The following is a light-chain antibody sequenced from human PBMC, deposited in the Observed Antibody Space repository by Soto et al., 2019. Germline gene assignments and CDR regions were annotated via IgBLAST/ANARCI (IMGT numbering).Light chain of an antibody. CDR1: NNDIGHYDL. CDR3: CSYAGTSTFV. Sequence: QSALTQPASVSGSPGQSITISCTGTNNDIGHYDLVSWFQHHPGKAPQVIIYQVTKRPSGVSDRFSGSRSGNTASLTISGLQTEDEADYYCCSYAGTSTFVFGIGTQLTVL. J-gene: IGLJ6*01. CDR2: QVT. V-gene: IGLV2-23*02.